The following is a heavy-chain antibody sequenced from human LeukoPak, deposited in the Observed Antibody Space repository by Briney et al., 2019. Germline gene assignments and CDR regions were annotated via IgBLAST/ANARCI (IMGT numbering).Heavy chain of an antibody. CDR2: INPNSGGT. J-gene: IGHJ4*02. V-gene: IGHV1-2*02. D-gene: IGHD1-7*01. CDR3: ARFGPTGTFDY. CDR1: GYTFTGYY. Sequence: ASVKVSCTASGYTFTGYYMHWVRQAPGQGLEWMGWINPNSGGTNYTQKFQGRVTMTRDTSISTAYMELSRLRSDDTAMYYCARFGPTGTFDYWGQGTLVTVSS.